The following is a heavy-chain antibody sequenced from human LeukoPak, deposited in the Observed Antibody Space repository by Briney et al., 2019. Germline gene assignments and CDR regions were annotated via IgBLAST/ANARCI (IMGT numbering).Heavy chain of an antibody. D-gene: IGHD2/OR15-2a*01. J-gene: IGHJ4*02. Sequence: GGSVTVSFAASGCTFISYSMHWVRQAPGKGLEWVSSINGRGGSTYYADSVKGRFTISRDNSKNTLYLHMNSLRAEDTDVYYCAKGFWAIAFDYWGPGTLVTVSS. CDR2: INGRGGST. CDR3: AKGFWAIAFDY. V-gene: IGHV3-23*01. CDR1: GCTFISYS.